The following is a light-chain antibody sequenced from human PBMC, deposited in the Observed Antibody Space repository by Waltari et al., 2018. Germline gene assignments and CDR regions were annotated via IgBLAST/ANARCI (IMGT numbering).Light chain of an antibody. Sequence: EIVLTQSPGTLSLSPGERATLSCRASQSVGSNFLAWYQQKPGQAPRLVIFYASNRATGIPDRCSGSGSGTDFTLTISRLEPEDFAMYYCLHYHDSPHTFGPGTTVDIK. CDR3: LHYHDSPHT. CDR2: YAS. CDR1: QSVGSNF. J-gene: IGKJ3*01. V-gene: IGKV3-20*01.